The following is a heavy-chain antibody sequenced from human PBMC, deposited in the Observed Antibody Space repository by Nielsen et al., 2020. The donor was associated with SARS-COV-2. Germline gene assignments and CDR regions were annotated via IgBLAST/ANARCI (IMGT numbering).Heavy chain of an antibody. Sequence: GGSLRLSCAASGFTFSSYAMHWVRQAPGKGLAWVAIISYDGSNKYYADSVKGRFTISRDNSENTLYLQMSSLRAEDTAVYYCARVPKKWELEDYFDYWGQGTLVTVSS. CDR2: ISYDGSNK. J-gene: IGHJ4*02. D-gene: IGHD1-1*01. CDR1: GFTFSSYA. CDR3: ARVPKKWELEDYFDY. V-gene: IGHV3-30-3*01.